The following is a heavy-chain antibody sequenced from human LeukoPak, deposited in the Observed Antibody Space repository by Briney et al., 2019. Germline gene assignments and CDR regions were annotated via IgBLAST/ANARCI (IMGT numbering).Heavy chain of an antibody. CDR3: AREGGNWGEGYFDY. D-gene: IGHD7-27*01. J-gene: IGHJ4*02. CDR1: GFTFSDYY. V-gene: IGHV3-11*01. CDR2: ITSSGDTI. Sequence: GGSLRLSCAASGFTFSDYYMSWIRRVPGKGLEWVSYITSSGDTIYYADSVKGRFTISRDIPENSVYLQMNSLRAEDTAVYYCAREGGNWGEGYFDYWGQGTLVTVSS.